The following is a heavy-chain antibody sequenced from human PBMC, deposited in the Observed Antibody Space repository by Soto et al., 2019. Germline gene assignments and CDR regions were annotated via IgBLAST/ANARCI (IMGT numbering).Heavy chain of an antibody. CDR3: ARGRGIVATINRSLLFDY. CDR2: ISGSGGST. Sequence: GESLKISCAASGFTFSNYAMHWVRQAPGKGLEWVSVISGSGGSTYYADSVKGRFTISRDNSKNTLYLQMNRLRAEDTAVYYCARGRGIVATINRSLLFDYWGQGTLVTVSS. V-gene: IGHV3-23*01. CDR1: GFTFSNYA. J-gene: IGHJ4*02. D-gene: IGHD5-12*01.